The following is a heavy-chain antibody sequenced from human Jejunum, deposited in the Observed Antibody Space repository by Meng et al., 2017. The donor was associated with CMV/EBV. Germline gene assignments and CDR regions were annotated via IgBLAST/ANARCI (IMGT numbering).Heavy chain of an antibody. CDR2: VNPSGGAT. J-gene: IGHJ5*02. Sequence: YTFASYYLPWVRQVPGQGLEWMGIVNPSGGATYYAQKFQGRVTMTRDTSTSSVYMELTSLTSEDTAVYYCARAHCSGGICYNWFDPWGQGTLVTVSS. CDR3: ARAHCSGGICYNWFDP. V-gene: IGHV1-46*01. D-gene: IGHD2-15*01. CDR1: YTFASYY.